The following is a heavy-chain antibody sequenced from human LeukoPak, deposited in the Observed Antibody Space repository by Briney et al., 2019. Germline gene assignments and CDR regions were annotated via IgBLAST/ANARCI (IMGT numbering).Heavy chain of an antibody. CDR2: ISGSGGST. CDR3: ANLGGFWSYFDY. CDR1: GFTFSSYA. Sequence: PGGSLRLSCAASGFTFSSYAMSWVRQAPGKGLEWVSAISGSGGSTYYADSVKGRFTISRDNSKNTLYLQMNSLRAEDTAVYYCANLGGFWSYFDYWGQGTLVTVSS. D-gene: IGHD3-3*01. J-gene: IGHJ4*02. V-gene: IGHV3-23*01.